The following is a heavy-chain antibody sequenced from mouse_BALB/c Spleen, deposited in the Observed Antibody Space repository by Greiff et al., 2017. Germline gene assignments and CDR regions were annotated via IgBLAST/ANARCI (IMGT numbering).Heavy chain of an antibody. CDR2: IWAGGST. CDR1: GFSLTSYG. D-gene: IGHD2-1*01. Sequence: VHLVESGPGLVAPSQSLSITCTVSGFSLTSYGVHWVRQPPGKGLEWLGVIWAGGSTNYNSALMSRLSISKDNSKSQVFLKMNSLQTDDTAMYYCARGLPNFFAYWGQGTLVTVSA. V-gene: IGHV2-9*02. CDR3: ARGLPNFFAY. J-gene: IGHJ3*01.